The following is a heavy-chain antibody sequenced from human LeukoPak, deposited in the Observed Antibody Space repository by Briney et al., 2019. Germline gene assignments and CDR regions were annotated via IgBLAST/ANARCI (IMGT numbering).Heavy chain of an antibody. CDR1: GFSLSSHA. Sequence: GGSLRLSCVAFGFSLSSHAMHWVRQAPGKGLEWVAFIQDNERHIYYADSVKGRFTISRDNAKNSLYLQMNSLRAEDTAVYYCARDRYIAAALDYWGQGTLVTVSS. CDR3: ARDRYIAAALDY. V-gene: IGHV3-30*02. CDR2: IQDNERHI. J-gene: IGHJ4*02. D-gene: IGHD6-13*01.